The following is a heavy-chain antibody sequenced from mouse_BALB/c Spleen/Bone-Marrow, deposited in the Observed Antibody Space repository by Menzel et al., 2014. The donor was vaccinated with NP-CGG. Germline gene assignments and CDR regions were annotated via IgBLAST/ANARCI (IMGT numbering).Heavy chain of an antibody. CDR3: ARDMGDY. CDR1: GFTFSDYY. CDR2: ISDGGTYS. D-gene: IGHD1-1*02. J-gene: IGHJ2*01. Sequence: EVKLMESGGGLMKPGGSLKLSCAASGFTFSDYYMYWVRQTPEKRLEWVATISDGGTYSYYAVSVKGRFTISRDNAKSNLYLQMNSLKSEDTAMYYCARDMGDYWGQGTTLTVSS. V-gene: IGHV5-4*02.